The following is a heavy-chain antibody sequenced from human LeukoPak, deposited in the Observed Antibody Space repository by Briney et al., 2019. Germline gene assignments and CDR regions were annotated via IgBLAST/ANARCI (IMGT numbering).Heavy chain of an antibody. CDR3: ARDVATISNWFDP. D-gene: IGHD5-24*01. CDR1: GFTFSSYW. CDR2: INQDGSEK. V-gene: IGHV3-7*01. Sequence: SGGSLGLSCAASGFTFSSYWMSWVRQAPGKGLEWVANINQDGSEKYYVDSVKGRFTISRDNAKNSLYLQMNSLRAEDTAVYYCARDVATISNWFDPWGQGTLVTVSS. J-gene: IGHJ5*02.